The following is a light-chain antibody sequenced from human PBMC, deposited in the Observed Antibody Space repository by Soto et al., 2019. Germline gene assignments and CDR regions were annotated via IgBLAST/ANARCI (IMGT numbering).Light chain of an antibody. CDR1: QSVSNN. CDR3: QQYNSYAWT. CDR2: GAS. J-gene: IGKJ1*01. Sequence: EIVMTQSPATLSVSPGERATLSCRASQSVSNNLAWYQQKPGQAPRLHIYGASTRATGIPARFRGSGSGTEFTLTISSLQPDDFATYYCQQYNSYAWTFGQGTRWIS. V-gene: IGKV3-15*01.